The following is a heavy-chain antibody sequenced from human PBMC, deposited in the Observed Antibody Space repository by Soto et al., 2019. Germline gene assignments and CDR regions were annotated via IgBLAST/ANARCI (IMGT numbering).Heavy chain of an antibody. Sequence: SETLSLTCAVSGGSISSSNWWSWVRQPPGKGLEWIGEIYHSGSTNYNPSLKSRATISVDKSKNQFSLKLSSVTAADTAVYYCARGAYPGGMYPYYFDYWGQGXLVTVYS. V-gene: IGHV4-4*02. D-gene: IGHD1-1*01. CDR1: GGSISSSNW. CDR2: IYHSGST. CDR3: ARGAYPGGMYPYYFDY. J-gene: IGHJ4*02.